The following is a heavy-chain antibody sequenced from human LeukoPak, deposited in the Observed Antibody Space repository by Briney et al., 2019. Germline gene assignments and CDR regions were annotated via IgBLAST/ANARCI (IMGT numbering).Heavy chain of an antibody. CDR3: AKDLGRIVGADDAFDI. Sequence: GGSLRLSCAASGFTFSSYWMSWVRQAPGKGLEWVANIKQDGSEKYYVDSVKGRFTISRDNSKNTLYLQMNSLRAEDTAVYYCAKDLGRIVGADDAFDIWGQGTMVTVSS. CDR2: IKQDGSEK. V-gene: IGHV3-7*03. CDR1: GFTFSSYW. D-gene: IGHD1-26*01. J-gene: IGHJ3*02.